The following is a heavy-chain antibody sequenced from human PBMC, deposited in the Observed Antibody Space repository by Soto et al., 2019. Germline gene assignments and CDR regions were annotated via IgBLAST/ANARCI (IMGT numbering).Heavy chain of an antibody. CDR1: CGSVSSGSYY. J-gene: IGHJ5*02. V-gene: IGHV4-61*01. CDR2: IYYSGST. CDR3: ARDLGGYPNWFDP. Sequence: PSETLSLTCTVSCGSVSSGSYYWSWIRQPPGKGLEWIGYIYYSGSTNYNPSLKSRVTISVDTSKNQFSLKLSSVTAADTAMYYCARDLGGYPNWFDPWGQGTLVTVSS. D-gene: IGHD3-22*01.